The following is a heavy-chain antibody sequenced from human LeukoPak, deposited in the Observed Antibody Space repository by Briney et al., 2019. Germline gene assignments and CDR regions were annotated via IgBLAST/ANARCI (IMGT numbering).Heavy chain of an antibody. CDR3: ARDDGTVTNWFDP. D-gene: IGHD4-17*01. Sequence: ASVKVSCKASGYSFTGYYMHWVRQAPGQGLEWMGWINPNSGGTKYAQKFQGRVTMTRDTSISTAYMELSRLRSDDTAVYYCARDDGTVTNWFDPWGQGTLVTVSS. J-gene: IGHJ5*02. CDR2: INPNSGGT. CDR1: GYSFTGYY. V-gene: IGHV1-2*02.